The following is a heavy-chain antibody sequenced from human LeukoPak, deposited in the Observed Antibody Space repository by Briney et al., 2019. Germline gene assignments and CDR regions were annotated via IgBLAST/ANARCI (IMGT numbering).Heavy chain of an antibody. Sequence: GGSLRLSCAASGFMFNSYAMHWVRQAPGRGLEYVSAITSSGNNIFYADSVKGRFTISRDNSKNTLYLQMGSLRAEDMAVYYCTRGPGYDYVWGSFRADYWGQGTLVTVSS. D-gene: IGHD3-16*02. CDR1: GFMFNSYA. CDR2: ITSSGNNI. CDR3: TRGPGYDYVWGSFRADY. V-gene: IGHV3-64*02. J-gene: IGHJ4*02.